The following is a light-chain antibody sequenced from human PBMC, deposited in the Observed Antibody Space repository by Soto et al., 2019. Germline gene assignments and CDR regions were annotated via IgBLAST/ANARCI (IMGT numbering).Light chain of an antibody. V-gene: IGLV1-44*01. CDR3: ATWDNGLTGVV. CDR1: SFNIGSNT. Sequence: QSVLTQPPSTSGTPGQKVTISCSGSSFNIGSNTVHWYQQIPGTAPKLLIYTNNQRSSGVSDRFSGSKSDTSASLVISGLQSEDEADYYCATWDNGLTGVVFGGGTKLTVL. CDR2: TNN. J-gene: IGLJ2*01.